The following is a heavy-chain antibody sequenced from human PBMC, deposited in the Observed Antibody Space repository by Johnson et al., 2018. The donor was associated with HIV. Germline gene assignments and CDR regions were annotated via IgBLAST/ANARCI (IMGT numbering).Heavy chain of an antibody. D-gene: IGHD2-15*01. CDR1: GFTFSSYD. Sequence: VQLVESGGGLIQPGGSLRLSCAASGFTFSSYDMHWVRQTTGKGLEWVSAIGTAGDTYYADSVTGRFTISRENAQNSLYLQMNNLRPDDTAVYYCARPTGWLRAFDIWGQGTMVTVSS. CDR2: IGTAGDT. V-gene: IGHV3-13*01. CDR3: ARPTGWLRAFDI. J-gene: IGHJ3*02.